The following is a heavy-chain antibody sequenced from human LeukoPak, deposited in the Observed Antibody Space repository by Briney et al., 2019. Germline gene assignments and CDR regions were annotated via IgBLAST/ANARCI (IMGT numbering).Heavy chain of an antibody. CDR2: ISYDGNDK. Sequence: GGSLRLSCAASGFTFNSYGMHWVRQAPGKGLEWVAVISYDGNDKFYRDSVKGRFTISRDNSKNTLYLQMNSLRAEDTAVYYCARGDCSGGSCYLSLTTIDYWGQGTLVTVSS. D-gene: IGHD2-15*01. V-gene: IGHV3-30*03. CDR3: ARGDCSGGSCYLSLTTIDY. CDR1: GFTFNSYG. J-gene: IGHJ4*02.